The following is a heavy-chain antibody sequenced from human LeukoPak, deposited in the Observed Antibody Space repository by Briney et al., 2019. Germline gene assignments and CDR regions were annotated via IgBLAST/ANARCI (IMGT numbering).Heavy chain of an antibody. Sequence: GESLKISCKGSGYSFTNYGIGWVRQMPGKGLEWMGIIYPGDPDTRYSPSFQGQVTVSADKSISTAYLQWSSLKASDTAIYYCARSVDYGFDYWGQGTLVTVSS. J-gene: IGHJ4*02. CDR1: GYSFTNYG. CDR3: ARSVDYGFDY. V-gene: IGHV5-51*01. D-gene: IGHD4/OR15-4a*01. CDR2: IYPGDPDT.